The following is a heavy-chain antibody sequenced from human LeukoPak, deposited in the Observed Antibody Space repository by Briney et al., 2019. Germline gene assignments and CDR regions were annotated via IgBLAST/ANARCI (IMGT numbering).Heavy chain of an antibody. Sequence: GGSLRLSCASSGFPFSDHYIDWVRQAPGKGLEWVGRGRDKTKSYTTAYAASVKGRFTISRDDSKNTAYLQMNSLKTEDTAVYYCARVEMGATSRDASDIWGQGTMVTVSS. V-gene: IGHV3-72*01. CDR3: ARVEMGATSRDASDI. CDR1: GFPFSDHY. J-gene: IGHJ3*02. CDR2: GRDKTKSYTT. D-gene: IGHD1-26*01.